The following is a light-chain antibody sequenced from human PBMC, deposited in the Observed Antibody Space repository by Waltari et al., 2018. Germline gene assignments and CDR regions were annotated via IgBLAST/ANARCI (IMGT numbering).Light chain of an antibody. CDR3: LQYNSYMWT. CDR1: QHISKC. V-gene: IGKV1-5*03. J-gene: IGKJ1*01. Sequence: TLSPVTLSVSTWERPPLSCRASQHISKCLVWYQQKPGKVPKLLIYEASSLESGVPSRFSGSGSGTEFALTINSLQPDDFATYYCLQYNSYMWTFGQGTTVEIK. CDR2: EAS.